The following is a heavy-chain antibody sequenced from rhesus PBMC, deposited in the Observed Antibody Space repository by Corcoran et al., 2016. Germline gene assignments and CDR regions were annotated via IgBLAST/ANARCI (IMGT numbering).Heavy chain of an antibody. D-gene: IGHD6-25*01. Sequence: QVQLQESGPGLVKPSETLSLTCAVSGGSISSSNWWNWIRQSPGTGLEWIGYIYGGSWSTSYNPSLKSRVTISTDTSKNQFSLKLSSVTAADTAVYYCARLSGSSCFDYWGQGVLVTVSS. CDR2: IYGGSWST. J-gene: IGHJ4*01. V-gene: IGHV4S18*01. CDR1: GGSISSSNW. CDR3: ARLSGSSCFDY.